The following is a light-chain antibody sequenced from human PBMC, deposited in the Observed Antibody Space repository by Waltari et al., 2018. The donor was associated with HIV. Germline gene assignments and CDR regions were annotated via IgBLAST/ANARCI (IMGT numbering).Light chain of an antibody. CDR3: QSADITGTLGV. CDR1: ALPRQF. CDR2: KDS. Sequence: SYELAQPPSVSVSPGQTARLTCSGAALPRQFVYWYQQKPGQAPIVVIYKDSERPSGIPERFSGFILGTTATLTISAVQAEDEADYYCQSADITGTLGVFGGGTRLTV. J-gene: IGLJ2*01. V-gene: IGLV3-25*03.